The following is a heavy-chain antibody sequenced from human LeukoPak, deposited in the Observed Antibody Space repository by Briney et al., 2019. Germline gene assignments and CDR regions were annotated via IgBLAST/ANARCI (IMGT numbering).Heavy chain of an antibody. CDR2: IYSGGST. CDR1: GFTVSRNY. J-gene: IGHJ4*02. Sequence: GGSLRLSCAASGFTVSRNYMSWVRQAPGKGLEWFSVIYSGGSTYYADSVKGRFTISRDNSKSTPYLQMNSLRAEDTAVYYCARESDYVWGSYRSYYFDYWGQGTLVTVSS. V-gene: IGHV3-53*01. D-gene: IGHD3-16*02. CDR3: ARESDYVWGSYRSYYFDY.